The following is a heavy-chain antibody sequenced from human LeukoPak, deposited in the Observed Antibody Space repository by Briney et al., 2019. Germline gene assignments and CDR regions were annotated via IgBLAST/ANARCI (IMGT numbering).Heavy chain of an antibody. V-gene: IGHV3-7*01. Sequence: GGSLRLSCAASGFIFRNHGMHWVRQAPGKGLEWVANIKQDGSEKHYVDSVKGRFTISRDNAKNSLYLQMNSLRVEDTAIYYCAKYSGNYGVVYWGQGTLVTVSS. D-gene: IGHD1-26*01. CDR2: IKQDGSEK. J-gene: IGHJ4*02. CDR1: GFIFRNHG. CDR3: AKYSGNYGVVY.